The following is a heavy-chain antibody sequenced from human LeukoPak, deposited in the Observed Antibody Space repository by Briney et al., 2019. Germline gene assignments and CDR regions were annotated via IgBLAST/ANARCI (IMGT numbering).Heavy chain of an antibody. CDR3: ASYSNRYHYYGMDV. Sequence: GESLKISCQSSGYSFPSYWIAWVSQMPGKGLEWMGIIYPGDSDTRYSPSFQGQVTISADKSISTAYLQWSSLKASDTAMYYCASYSNRYHYYGMDVWGQGTTVTVSS. CDR1: GYSFPSYW. V-gene: IGHV5-51*01. CDR2: IYPGDSDT. D-gene: IGHD4-11*01. J-gene: IGHJ6*02.